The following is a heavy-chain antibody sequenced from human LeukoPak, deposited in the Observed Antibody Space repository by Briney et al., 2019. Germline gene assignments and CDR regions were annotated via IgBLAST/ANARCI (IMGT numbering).Heavy chain of an antibody. CDR1: GFTFGSYE. V-gene: IGHV3-48*03. J-gene: IGHJ6*04. CDR3: AELGITMIGGV. D-gene: IGHD3-10*02. CDR2: ISTSGSII. Sequence: GGSLTLSCEASGFTFGSYEMTWVRQAPGKGLEWLSYISTSGSIIVYADSVRGRFTISRDNAKNSLYLQMNSLRAEDTAVYYCAELGITMIGGVWGKGTTVTISS.